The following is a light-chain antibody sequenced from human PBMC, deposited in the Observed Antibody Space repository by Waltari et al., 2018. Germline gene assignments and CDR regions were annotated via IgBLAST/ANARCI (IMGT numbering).Light chain of an antibody. CDR3: QRYNTAPWT. CDR2: LAS. CDR1: HDISDD. Sequence: DFQMTQSPSSLSASVGDTVTITCRASHDISDDYVAWYQQKPGKAPELLIYLASTLQFGVPSRFRGTGSGTDFTLTISSLQPEDVATYYCQRYNTAPWTFGQGTKV. J-gene: IGKJ1*01. V-gene: IGKV1-27*01.